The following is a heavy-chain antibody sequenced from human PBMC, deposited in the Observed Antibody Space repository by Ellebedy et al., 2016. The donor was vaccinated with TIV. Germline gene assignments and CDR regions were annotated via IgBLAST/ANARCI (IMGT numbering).Heavy chain of an antibody. D-gene: IGHD2-21*01. CDR2: ISRNGDST. CDR3: ARSWLYSYMDV. V-gene: IGHV3-23*01. Sequence: GGSLRLXXGVSGFTFSTYAMTWVRQAPGKGLEWVAVISRNGDSTYYADSVKGRFTVSRDNSKKTLNLQMNSLKAEDTAVYFCARSWLYSYMDVWGKGTTVTVSS. J-gene: IGHJ6*03. CDR1: GFTFSTYA.